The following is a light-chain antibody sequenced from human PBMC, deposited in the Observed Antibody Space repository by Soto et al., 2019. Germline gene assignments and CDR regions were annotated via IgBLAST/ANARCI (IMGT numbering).Light chain of an antibody. CDR3: QQSYSIPWT. J-gene: IGKJ1*01. CDR2: AAS. Sequence: DIQMTQSPSSLSASVGDRVTIPCRASQSITTYLNWYQQKPGKAPKVLIYAASSLQSGVPSRFSGSGSGTDFTLNISSLQPEDFGTYYCQQSYSIPWTFGQGTKVEIK. V-gene: IGKV1-39*01. CDR1: QSITTY.